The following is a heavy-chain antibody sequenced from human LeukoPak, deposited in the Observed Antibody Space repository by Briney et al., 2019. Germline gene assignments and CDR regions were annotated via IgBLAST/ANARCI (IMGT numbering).Heavy chain of an antibody. CDR3: ARGTGYCGGDCYSGFDY. D-gene: IGHD2-21*02. Sequence: GGSPRLSCAASGFTFSSYEMNWVRQAPGKGLKWVSYISSSGSTIYYADSVKGRFTISRDNAKNSLYLQMNSLRAEDTAVYYCARGTGYCGGDCYSGFDYWGQGTLVTVSS. J-gene: IGHJ4*02. CDR1: GFTFSSYE. V-gene: IGHV3-48*03. CDR2: ISSSGSTI.